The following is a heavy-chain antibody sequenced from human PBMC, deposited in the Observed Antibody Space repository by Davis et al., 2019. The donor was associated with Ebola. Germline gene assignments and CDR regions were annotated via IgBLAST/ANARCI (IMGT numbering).Heavy chain of an antibody. V-gene: IGHV1-8*01. J-gene: IGHJ5*02. CDR1: GYTFTGYV. CDR3: SRGRGSGNYP. Sequence: AASVKVSCKASGYTFTGYVINWVRQATGQGLEWMGWMDPDSGNTDYAQKFQGRVTMTRDTSVSTAYMELSSLTSEDTAVYYCSRGRGSGNYPWGQGTLVTVSS. CDR2: MDPDSGNT. D-gene: IGHD3-10*01.